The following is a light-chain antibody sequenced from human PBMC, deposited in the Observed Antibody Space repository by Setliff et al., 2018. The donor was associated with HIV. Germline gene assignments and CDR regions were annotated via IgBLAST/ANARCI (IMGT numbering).Light chain of an antibody. J-gene: IGLJ1*01. CDR3: SSYTTTSTTV. V-gene: IGLV2-14*03. Sequence: QSVLTQPASVSGSPGQSITISCTGTSSDVGGYNSVSWYQQHPGKVPKVLIYEVSNRPSGVSNRFSGSKSGNTASLTISGLQADDEADYYCSSYTTTSTTVFGTGTKVTVL. CDR2: EVS. CDR1: SSDVGGYNS.